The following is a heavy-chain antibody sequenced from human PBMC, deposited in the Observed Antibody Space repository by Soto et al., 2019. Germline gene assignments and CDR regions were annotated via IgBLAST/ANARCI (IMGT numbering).Heavy chain of an antibody. CDR3: ARESPYDYVWGSYRLFDY. V-gene: IGHV3-21*01. Sequence: GALRLSCAASGFTFSSYSMNWVRQSPGKGLEWVSSISSSSSYIYYADSVKGRFTISRDNAKNSLYLQMNSLRAEDTAVYYCARESPYDYVWGSYRLFDYWGQGTLVTVSS. CDR2: ISSSSSYI. J-gene: IGHJ4*01. CDR1: GFTFSSYS. D-gene: IGHD3-16*02.